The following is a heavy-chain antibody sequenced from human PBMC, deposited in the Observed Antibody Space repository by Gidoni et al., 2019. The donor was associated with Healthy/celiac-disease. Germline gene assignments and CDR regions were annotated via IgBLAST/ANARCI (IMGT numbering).Heavy chain of an antibody. D-gene: IGHD3-10*01. J-gene: IGHJ3*02. CDR3: AKDDRGAFDI. CDR1: GFTFSSYG. V-gene: IGHV3-30*18. CDR2: ISYDESNK. Sequence: QVQLVESGGGVVQPGRSLRLSCAASGFTFSSYGMHWVRQSPGKGLEWVAVISYDESNKYYADSVKGRFTISRDNSKNTLSLQMNSLRAEDTAVYYCAKDDRGAFDIWGQGTMVTVSS.